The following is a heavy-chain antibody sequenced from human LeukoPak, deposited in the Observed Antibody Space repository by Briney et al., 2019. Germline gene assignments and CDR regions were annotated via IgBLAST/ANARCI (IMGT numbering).Heavy chain of an antibody. V-gene: IGHV4-4*02. CDR2: IYHSGST. CDR1: GGSISSSNW. Sequence: PSETLSLTCAVSGGSISSSNWWSWVRQPPGKGLEWIGEIYHSGSTNYNPSLKSRVTISVDKSKNQFSLKLSSVTAADTAVYYCARVVDAKADWFDPWGQGTLVTVSS. J-gene: IGHJ5*02. D-gene: IGHD2-15*01. CDR3: ARVVDAKADWFDP.